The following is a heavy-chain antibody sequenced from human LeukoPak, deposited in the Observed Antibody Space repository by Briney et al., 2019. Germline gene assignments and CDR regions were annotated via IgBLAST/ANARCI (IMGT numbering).Heavy chain of an antibody. CDR3: AGTIAARGSDY. J-gene: IGHJ4*02. CDR1: GFTFSSYW. Sequence: GGSLRLSCAASGFTFSSYWMHWVRQTPGRGLVWVSRISTDGRSTSYADSVKGRFTISRDNAKNTLYLQRNSLRAEDTAVYYCAGTIAARGSDYWGQGTLVTVSS. D-gene: IGHD6-6*01. V-gene: IGHV3-74*01. CDR2: ISTDGRST.